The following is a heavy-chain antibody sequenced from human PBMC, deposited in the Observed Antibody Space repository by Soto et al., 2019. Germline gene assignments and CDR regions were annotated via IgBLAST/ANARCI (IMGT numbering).Heavy chain of an antibody. CDR3: ARVNSYGRYYYYYYGMAV. J-gene: IGHJ6*02. D-gene: IGHD5-18*01. CDR2: IYYSGST. CDR1: GGSISSGGYY. V-gene: IGHV4-30-4*08. Sequence: PSETLSLTCTVSGGSISSGGYYWSWIRQHPGKGLEWIGYIYYSGSTYYNPSLKSRVTISVDTSKNQFSLKLSSVTAADTAVYYCARVNSYGRYYYYYYGMAVWAQGTTVTVS.